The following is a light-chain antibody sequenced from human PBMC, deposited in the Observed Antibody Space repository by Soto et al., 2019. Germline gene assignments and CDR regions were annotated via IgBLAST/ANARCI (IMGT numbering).Light chain of an antibody. CDR2: GAS. Sequence: EIVLTQSPGTLSLSPGERATLSCRASQSVSSSYLAWYQQKPGQAPRLLIYGASNRATGIPDRFSGSGFGTDFTLTISRLEPEDFAVYYCQQYGSSPVTFGQGTKVEIK. CDR3: QQYGSSPVT. CDR1: QSVSSSY. V-gene: IGKV3-20*01. J-gene: IGKJ1*01.